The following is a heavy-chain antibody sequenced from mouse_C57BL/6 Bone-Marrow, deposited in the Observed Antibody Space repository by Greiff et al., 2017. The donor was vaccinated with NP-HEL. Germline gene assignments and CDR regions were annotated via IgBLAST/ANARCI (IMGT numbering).Heavy chain of an antibody. CDR1: GYTFTSYG. CDR2: IYPRSGNT. CDR3: ARGTSTMVTPYYYYAMDY. Sequence: VKLQESGAELARPGASVKLSCKASGYTFTSYGISWVKQRTGQGLEWIGEIYPRSGNTYYNEKFKGKATLTADKSSSTAYMELRSLTSEDSAVYFCARGTSTMVTPYYYYAMDYWGQGTSVTVSS. J-gene: IGHJ4*01. V-gene: IGHV1-81*01. D-gene: IGHD2-1*01.